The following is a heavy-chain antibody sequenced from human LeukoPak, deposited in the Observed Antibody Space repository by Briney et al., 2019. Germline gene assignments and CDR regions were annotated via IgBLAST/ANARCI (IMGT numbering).Heavy chain of an antibody. V-gene: IGHV4-39*07. Sequence: SETLSLTCTVSGGSISSSSYYWGWIRQPPGKGLEWIGSIYYSGSTYYNPSLKSRVTISVDTSKNQFSLKLSSVTAADTAVYYCASRHFYDSSGYWDWGQGTLVTVSS. CDR3: ASRHFYDSSGYWD. J-gene: IGHJ4*02. CDR2: IYYSGST. CDR1: GGSISSSSYY. D-gene: IGHD3-22*01.